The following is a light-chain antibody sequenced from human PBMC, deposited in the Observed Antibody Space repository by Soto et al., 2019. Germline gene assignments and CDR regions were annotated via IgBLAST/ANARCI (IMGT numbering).Light chain of an antibody. J-gene: IGKJ1*01. CDR1: QAIRNS. Sequence: DIQLTQSPSAMSASIGDTVTITCRASQAIRNSLVWFQQKPGKVPKRLIYAASSLQSGVPSRFSGSGSGTEFTLTISSLQPEDCATYYCLQYSSYPVTFGQGTKVEIK. V-gene: IGKV1-17*03. CDR3: LQYSSYPVT. CDR2: AAS.